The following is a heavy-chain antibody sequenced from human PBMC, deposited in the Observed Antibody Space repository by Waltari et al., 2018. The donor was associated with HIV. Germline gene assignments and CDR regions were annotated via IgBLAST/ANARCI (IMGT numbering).Heavy chain of an antibody. J-gene: IGHJ4*02. Sequence: QVQLQQWGTGLLKPSETLSLTCAVQGGSSSNYYWSWIRQPPGKGLEWIAEINHSGRTNYNPSLKSRLTISVDTSKTHFSVKLTSVTAVDTAVYFCARGQYGPGSREDYCGQGTLVTVAS. CDR3: ARGQYGPGSREDY. V-gene: IGHV4-34*02. D-gene: IGHD3-10*01. CDR2: INHSGRT. CDR1: GGSSSNYY.